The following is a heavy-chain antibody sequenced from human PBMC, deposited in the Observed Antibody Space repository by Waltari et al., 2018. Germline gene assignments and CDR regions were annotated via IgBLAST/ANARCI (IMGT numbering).Heavy chain of an antibody. J-gene: IGHJ4*02. Sequence: EVQLLEPGGGLVQPGGSLRLSCVGSGFPLSRVHWVRQAPGKGGEWVAHINSDEGVKDYVDLVKGRLTSSRDNTKHSLCLQMDSLRAEDTAIYYCARDPSRRADYWGQGTLVTVSS. CDR3: ARDPSRRADY. V-gene: IGHV3-7*01. CDR2: INSDEGVK. CDR1: GFPLSR.